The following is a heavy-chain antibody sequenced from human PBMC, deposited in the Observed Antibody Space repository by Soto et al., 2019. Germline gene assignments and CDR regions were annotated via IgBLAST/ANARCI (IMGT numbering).Heavy chain of an antibody. J-gene: IGHJ4*02. CDR2: VDPEDGET. D-gene: IGHD2-2*02. Sequence: EVQLVQSGAEVKKPGATVKISCKVSGYTFTDYYMHWVQQAPGKGLEWMGLVDPEDGETIYAEKFQGRVTITADTSTDTAYMELSSLRSEDTAVYYCATTAAGCSSTSCYRGGYFDYWGQGTLVTVSS. V-gene: IGHV1-69-2*01. CDR3: ATTAAGCSSTSCYRGGYFDY. CDR1: GYTFTDYY.